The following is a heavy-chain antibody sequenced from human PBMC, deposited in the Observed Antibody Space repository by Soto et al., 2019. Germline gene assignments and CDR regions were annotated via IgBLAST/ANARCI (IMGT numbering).Heavy chain of an antibody. V-gene: IGHV4-4*02. Sequence: LSLTCTVYGDSITNNHWWTWVRQSPGKGPEMIGEIYHTGHANYNPSLNSRVAISVDKSKNQFSLTLNSVTAADTAVYYCASKLGPYYYGLDVWGQGTTVTVSS. CDR3: ASKLGPYYYGLDV. CDR2: IYHTGHA. D-gene: IGHD3-16*01. J-gene: IGHJ6*02. CDR1: GDSITNNHW.